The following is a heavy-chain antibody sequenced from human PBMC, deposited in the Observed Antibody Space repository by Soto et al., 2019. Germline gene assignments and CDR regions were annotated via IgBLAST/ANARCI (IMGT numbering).Heavy chain of an antibody. J-gene: IGHJ3*02. Sequence: QVQLVESGGGVVQPGRSLRLSCAASGFTFSSYGMHWVRQAPGKGLEWVAVISYDGSNKYYADSMKGRFTISRDNSKNTLYLQMNSLRAEDTAVYYCAKGLNDDDAFDIWGQGTMVTVSS. CDR3: AKGLNDDDAFDI. V-gene: IGHV3-30*18. CDR2: ISYDGSNK. CDR1: GFTFSSYG. D-gene: IGHD1-1*01.